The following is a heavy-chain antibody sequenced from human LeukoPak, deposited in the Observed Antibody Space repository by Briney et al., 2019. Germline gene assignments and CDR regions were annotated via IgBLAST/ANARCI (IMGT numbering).Heavy chain of an antibody. CDR1: GYTFTNYG. D-gene: IGHD2-15*01. CDR3: ARDCIGCHGFDY. Sequence: ASVKVSCKASGYTFTNYGISWVRQAPGQGLEWMGWVSAYADDTNYVQKFQGRITMTTDTSTSTAYVELRGLRSDDTAVYYCARDCIGCHGFDYWGQGTLVTVSS. J-gene: IGHJ4*02. CDR2: VSAYADDT. V-gene: IGHV1-18*01.